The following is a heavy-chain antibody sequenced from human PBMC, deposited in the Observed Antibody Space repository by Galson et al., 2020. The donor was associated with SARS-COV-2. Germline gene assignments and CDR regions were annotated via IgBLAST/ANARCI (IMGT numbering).Heavy chain of an antibody. V-gene: IGHV4-38-2*02. J-gene: IGHJ2*01. D-gene: IGHD3-22*01. CDR3: ARQGVNMIVLVTVPGWYLDL. CDR1: GYSVSTTNY. Sequence: SETLSLTCTVSGYSVSTTNYWGWVRKPPGRGLERIGSVYPSGTTYYNPSLKTRVTISVDTSKNQFSLRLDSVTAADTALYYCARQGVNMIVLVTVPGWYLDLWGRGTLVTVSS. CDR2: VYPSGTT.